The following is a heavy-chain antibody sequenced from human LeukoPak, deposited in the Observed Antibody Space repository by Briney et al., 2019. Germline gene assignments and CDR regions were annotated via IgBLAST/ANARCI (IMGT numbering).Heavy chain of an antibody. CDR1: GFTFAYYW. J-gene: IGHJ4*02. V-gene: IGHV3-7*01. Sequence: GGSLRLSCAASGFTFAYYWMAWVRQAPGRGLEWVASVKEDGTRKYYVDSVKGRFTISRDNAKNSLYLQMNSLRAEDTAVYYCARDLISSSWPYYFDYWGQGTLVTVSS. CDR2: VKEDGTRK. D-gene: IGHD6-13*01. CDR3: ARDLISSSWPYYFDY.